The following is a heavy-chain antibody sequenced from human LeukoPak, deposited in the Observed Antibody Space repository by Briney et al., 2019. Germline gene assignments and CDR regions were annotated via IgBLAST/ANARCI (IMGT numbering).Heavy chain of an antibody. D-gene: IGHD3-22*01. CDR2: ISAYNGNT. CDR3: AAEAAYYYDSCDAFDV. Sequence: ASVKVSCKASGYTFTSYGISWVRQAPGQGLEWMGWISAYNGNTNYAQKLQGRVTMTTDTSTSTAYMELRSLRSDDTAVYYCAAEAAYYYDSCDAFDVWGQGTMVTVSS. J-gene: IGHJ3*01. V-gene: IGHV1-18*01. CDR1: GYTFTSYG.